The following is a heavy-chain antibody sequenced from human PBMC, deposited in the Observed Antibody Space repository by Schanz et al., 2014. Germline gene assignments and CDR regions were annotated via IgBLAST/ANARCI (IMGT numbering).Heavy chain of an antibody. CDR2: VSHDGFTK. J-gene: IGHJ3*02. CDR1: GFTFSDYY. CDR3: ATDYSGGGCHI. Sequence: VFLVESGGGLVQPGGSLRLSCAASGFTFSDYYMSWIRQAPGKGLEWVSIVSHDGFTKHYADSVRGRFTLSRDNSKNTVYLQMNSLRAEDTALYFCATDYSGGGCHIWGQGTMVTVSS. V-gene: IGHV3-30*03. D-gene: IGHD6-19*01.